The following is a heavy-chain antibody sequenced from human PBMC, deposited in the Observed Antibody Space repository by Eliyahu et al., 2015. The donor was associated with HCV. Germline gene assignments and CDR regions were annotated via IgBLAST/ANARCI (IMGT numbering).Heavy chain of an antibody. Sequence: QVQLQQWGAGLLKPSETLSLTCAVYGGSFSGHYWSWVRQSPGRGLEWIGDMNHRGSNNYNPSLKSRTSISIDTSRNQVSLKLRSVTAADTAVYYCARVGTMIKVAPADYWGQGTLVTVSS. D-gene: IGHD3-22*01. CDR1: GGSFSGHY. J-gene: IGHJ4*02. CDR2: MNHRGSN. V-gene: IGHV4-34*02. CDR3: ARVGTMIKVAPADY.